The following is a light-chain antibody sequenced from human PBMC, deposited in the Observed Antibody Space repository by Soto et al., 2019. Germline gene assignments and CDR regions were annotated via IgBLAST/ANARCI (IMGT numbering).Light chain of an antibody. V-gene: IGKV3-20*01. CDR3: QQYGSSPWT. CDR1: QSVSSSY. Sequence: ILLTQCPGTLSLSPGERATFSCRASQSVSSSYLAWYQQKPGQAPRPLIYGASTRATGIPDRFSGSGSGTDFTLTISRLEPEDFAVYYCQQYGSSPWTFGQGTKVDIK. J-gene: IGKJ1*01. CDR2: GAS.